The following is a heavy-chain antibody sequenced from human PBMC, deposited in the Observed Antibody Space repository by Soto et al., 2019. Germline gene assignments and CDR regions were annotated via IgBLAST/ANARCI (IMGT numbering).Heavy chain of an antibody. J-gene: IGHJ4*02. D-gene: IGHD6-13*01. Sequence: QVQLQESGPGLVKPSQTLSLTCTVSGGSISSGDYYWSWIRQPPGKGLEWIGYIYYSGSTYYNPSLKSGVTISVDTSKNQFSLELSSVTAADTAVYYCAREGIAAAGWYYFDYWGQGTLVTVSS. CDR1: GGSISSGDYY. V-gene: IGHV4-30-4*01. CDR3: AREGIAAAGWYYFDY. CDR2: IYYSGST.